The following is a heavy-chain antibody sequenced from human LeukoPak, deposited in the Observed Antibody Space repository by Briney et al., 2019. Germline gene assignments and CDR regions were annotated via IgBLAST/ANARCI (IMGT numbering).Heavy chain of an antibody. D-gene: IGHD2-15*01. CDR2: IIPIFGIA. J-gene: IGHJ4*02. CDR3: ARGGYCSGGSCPRAY. CDR1: GGTFISYA. Sequence: ASVKVSCKASGGTFISYAISWVRQAPGQGLEWMGGIIPIFGIANYAQKFQGRVTITADKSTSTAYMKLSSLRSEDTAVYYCARGGYCSGGSCPRAYWGQGTLVTVSS. V-gene: IGHV1-69*10.